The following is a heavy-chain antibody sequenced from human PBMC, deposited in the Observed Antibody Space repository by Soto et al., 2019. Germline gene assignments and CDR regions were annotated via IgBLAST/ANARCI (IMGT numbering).Heavy chain of an antibody. CDR1: GFFFEDYA. CDR3: AKDMRSSQGGSYAAEL. CDR2: ISWNSGNI. J-gene: IGHJ4*02. D-gene: IGHD3-10*01. Sequence: PGGSLRLSCAASGFFFEDYAMHWVRQAPGKGLEWVPAISWNSGNIGYADSVKGRFTISRDNAKNSLYLQMNSLRTEDTAFYFCAKDMRSSQGGSYAAELWGQGTLVTVSS. V-gene: IGHV3-9*01.